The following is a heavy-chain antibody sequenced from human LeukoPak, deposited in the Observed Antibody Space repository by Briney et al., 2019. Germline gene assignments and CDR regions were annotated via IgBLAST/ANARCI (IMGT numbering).Heavy chain of an antibody. CDR2: INHSGST. CDR3: ARGRRGYSYGYSYYFDY. J-gene: IGHJ4*02. D-gene: IGHD5-18*01. Sequence: SETLSLTCAVYGGSFSGYYWNWIRQPPGKGLEWIGEINHSGSTNYNPSLKSRVTISVDTSKNQFSLKLSSVTAADTAVYYCARGRRGYSYGYSYYFDYWGQGTLVTVSS. CDR1: GGSFSGYY. V-gene: IGHV4-34*01.